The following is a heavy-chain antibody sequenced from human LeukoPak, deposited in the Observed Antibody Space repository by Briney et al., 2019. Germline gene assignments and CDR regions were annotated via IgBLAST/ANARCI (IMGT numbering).Heavy chain of an antibody. CDR2: ISSSSTYI. CDR3: ARAITAAQYFFDY. D-gene: IGHD1-20*01. CDR1: GFTFSSYS. Sequence: GGSLRLSRARSGFTFSSYSMNWVRQAPGNGLEWVASISSSSTYIYYADSVKGRSTISRDNAKKSLDLQLNGLRAEDTAVYYCARAITAAQYFFDYWGQGTQVTVSS. V-gene: IGHV3-21*01. J-gene: IGHJ4*02.